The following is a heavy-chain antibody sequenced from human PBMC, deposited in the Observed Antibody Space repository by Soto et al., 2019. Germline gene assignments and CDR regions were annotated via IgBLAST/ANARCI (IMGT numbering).Heavy chain of an antibody. Sequence: QVQLVESGGGVVQPGRSLRVSCAASGFTFSSHGMHWVRQAPGKGLEWVAVIWYDGSNKYYGESVKGRFIISRDNSNNTVDLQMNSLRAEDTAIYYCARWGPDKVLDYWGQGTLVTVSS. J-gene: IGHJ4*02. D-gene: IGHD3-16*01. V-gene: IGHV3-33*01. CDR3: ARWGPDKVLDY. CDR2: IWYDGSNK. CDR1: GFTFSSHG.